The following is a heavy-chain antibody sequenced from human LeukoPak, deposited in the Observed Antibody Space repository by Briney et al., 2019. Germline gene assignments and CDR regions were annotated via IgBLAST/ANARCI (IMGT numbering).Heavy chain of an antibody. CDR3: ARDSYYDSSGPQHDDAFDI. Sequence: ASVKVSCKASGYTFTSYGISWVRQAPGQGLEWMGWISAYNGNTNYAQKLQGKVTMTTDTSTSTAYMELRSLRSDDTAVYYCARDSYYDSSGPQHDDAFDIWGQGTMVTVSS. CDR2: ISAYNGNT. V-gene: IGHV1-18*01. CDR1: GYTFTSYG. D-gene: IGHD3-22*01. J-gene: IGHJ3*02.